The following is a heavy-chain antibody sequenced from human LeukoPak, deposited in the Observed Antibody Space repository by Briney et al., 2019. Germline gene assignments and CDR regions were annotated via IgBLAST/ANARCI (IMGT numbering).Heavy chain of an antibody. D-gene: IGHD3-22*01. Sequence: PSETLSLTCTVSGGSISSYYWSWIRQPPGKGLEWIGYIYYSGSTNYNPSLKSRVTISVDTSKNQFSLKLSSVTAADTAVYYCARGRYYYDSSGYLPLMRWPFQHWGQGTLVTVSS. CDR1: GGSISSYY. J-gene: IGHJ1*01. V-gene: IGHV4-59*12. CDR3: ARGRYYYDSSGYLPLMRWPFQH. CDR2: IYYSGST.